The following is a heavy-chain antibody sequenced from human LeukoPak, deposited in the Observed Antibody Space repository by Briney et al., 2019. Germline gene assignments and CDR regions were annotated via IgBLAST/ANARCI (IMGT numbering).Heavy chain of an antibody. Sequence: GGSLRLSCAASGFTFSSYGMHWVRQAPGKGLEWVAFIRYDGSNKYYADSVKGRFTIPRDNSKNTLYLQMNSLRAEDTAVYYCAKAYVLRFLEWLPYYFDYWGQGTLVTVSS. CDR2: IRYDGSNK. J-gene: IGHJ4*02. CDR3: AKAYVLRFLEWLPYYFDY. CDR1: GFTFSSYG. V-gene: IGHV3-30*02. D-gene: IGHD3-3*01.